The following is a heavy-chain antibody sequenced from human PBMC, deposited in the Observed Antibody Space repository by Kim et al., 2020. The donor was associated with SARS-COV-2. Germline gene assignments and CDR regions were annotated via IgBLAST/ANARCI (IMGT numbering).Heavy chain of an antibody. J-gene: IGHJ5*02. V-gene: IGHV3-21*01. D-gene: IGHD5-18*01. CDR1: GFTFSSYS. CDR2: ISSSSSYI. Sequence: GGSLRLSCAASGFTFSSYSMNWVRLAPGKGLEWVSSISSSSSYIYYADSVKGRFTISRDNAKNSLYLQMNSLRAEDTAVYYCATSRTVYSYPVDPWGQGTLVTVSS. CDR3: ATSRTVYSYPVDP.